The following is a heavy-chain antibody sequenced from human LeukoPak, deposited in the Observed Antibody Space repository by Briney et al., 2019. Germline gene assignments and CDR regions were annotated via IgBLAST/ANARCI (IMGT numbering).Heavy chain of an antibody. CDR2: ISGSGVST. Sequence: PGGSLRLSCAASGFTFSSYAMSWVRQAPGKGLEWVSAISGSGVSTYYADSVTGRFTISRDNSKNTLYLQMNSLRDEDTAIYYCAKDGESGYSYGRDLDYWGQGTLVTVSS. V-gene: IGHV3-23*01. D-gene: IGHD5-18*01. J-gene: IGHJ4*02. CDR3: AKDGESGYSYGRDLDY. CDR1: GFTFSSYA.